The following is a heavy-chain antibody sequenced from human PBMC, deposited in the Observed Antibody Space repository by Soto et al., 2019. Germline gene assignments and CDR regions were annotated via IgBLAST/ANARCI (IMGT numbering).Heavy chain of an antibody. J-gene: IGHJ6*02. Sequence: EVQLVESGGGLVQPGGSLRLSCAASGFTVSRNHMNWVRQAPGKGLEWVSILYSGGSSKYADSVKGRFTISRHNSKNTLYLQMNSLRAEDTAVYYYARDGFVRGENLTNYYYGMDVWGQGTTVAVSS. CDR3: ARDGFVRGENLTNYYYGMDV. CDR1: GFTVSRNH. CDR2: LYSGGSS. D-gene: IGHD6-6*01. V-gene: IGHV3-53*04.